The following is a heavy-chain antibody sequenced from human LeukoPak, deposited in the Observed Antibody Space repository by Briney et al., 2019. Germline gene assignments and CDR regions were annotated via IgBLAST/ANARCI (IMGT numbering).Heavy chain of an antibody. V-gene: IGHV1-46*01. CDR1: GYSFTTYY. D-gene: IGHD4-23*01. J-gene: IGHJ4*02. CDR3: ARVDDYGGNSVGY. Sequence: ASVKVSCKASGYSFTTYYMHWMRQAPGQGFEWMGTMNPRGGSTNYAQKFQGRVTMIRDPSTSTVYMELSSLRFEDTAVYYCARVDDYGGNSVGYWGQGTLVTVSS. CDR2: MNPRGGST.